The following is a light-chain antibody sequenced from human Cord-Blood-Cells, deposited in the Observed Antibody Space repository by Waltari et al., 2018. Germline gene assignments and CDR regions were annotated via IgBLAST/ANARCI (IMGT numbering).Light chain of an antibody. J-gene: IGLJ3*02. V-gene: IGLV3-25*03. CDR3: QSADSSGTYQV. CDR1: ALPKQY. Sequence: SYELTQPPSVSVSPGQTARITCSGDALPKQYAYWYQQKPGQAPVLVIYKDRERPPGLPERFSGSSSGTTVTLTISGVQAEDEADYYCQSADSSGTYQVFGGGTKLTVL. CDR2: KDR.